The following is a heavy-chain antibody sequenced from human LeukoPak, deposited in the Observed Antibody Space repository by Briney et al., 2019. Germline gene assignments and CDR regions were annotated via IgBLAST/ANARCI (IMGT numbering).Heavy chain of an antibody. CDR3: ARETQACGGDCYGY. CDR2: ITAGGTYI. D-gene: IGHD2-21*01. V-gene: IGHV3-48*03. CDR1: EFTFSSYE. Sequence: GGSLRLSCEASEFTFSSYEMNWVRQAPGKGLEWVSYITAGGTYIRYADSVRGRFTISRDNAKNSLYLQMDSLKSEDTAVYYCARETQACGGDCYGYWGQGTQVTVSS. J-gene: IGHJ4*02.